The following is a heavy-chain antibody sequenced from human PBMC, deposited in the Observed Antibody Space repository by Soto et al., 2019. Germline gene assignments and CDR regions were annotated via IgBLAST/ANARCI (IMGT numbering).Heavy chain of an antibody. V-gene: IGHV1-18*01. Sequence: QVQMVQSGAEVKKTGASVRVSCKTSGCTFTTFGINWVRQAPGQGLEWMGCLTAYDGKRNFAQKFQDRLTMTMDISTSTGYMELSGLRSDDTAIYFCARGLTYGDFDYWGRGTQVAVSS. D-gene: IGHD4-17*01. CDR3: ARGLTYGDFDY. CDR1: GCTFTTFG. CDR2: LTAYDGKR. J-gene: IGHJ4*02.